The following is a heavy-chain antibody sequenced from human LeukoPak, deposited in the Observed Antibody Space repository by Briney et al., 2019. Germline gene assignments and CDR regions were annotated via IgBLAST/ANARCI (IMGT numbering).Heavy chain of an antibody. D-gene: IGHD3-10*01. Sequence: PGRSLRLSCAASGFTFSSYAMHWVRQAPGKGLEWVAVISYDGSNKYYADSVEGRFTISRDNSKNTLYLQMYSLRAEDTAVYYCARALVPKSGYFDYWGQGTLVTVSS. CDR3: ARALVPKSGYFDY. CDR1: GFTFSSYA. CDR2: ISYDGSNK. J-gene: IGHJ4*02. V-gene: IGHV3-30-3*01.